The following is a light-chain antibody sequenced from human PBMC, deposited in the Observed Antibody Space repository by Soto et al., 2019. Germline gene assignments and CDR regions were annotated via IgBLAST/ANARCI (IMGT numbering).Light chain of an antibody. Sequence: QSVLTQPPSASGTPGQRVTISCSGSSSNIGSNYVYWYQQLPGTAPKLLIYRNNQRPSGVPDRFSGSKSGTSASLAISGLRSDDDADYYCAPWDDSLSAYVFGTGTKVTVL. CDR3: APWDDSLSAYV. J-gene: IGLJ1*01. CDR1: SSNIGSNY. V-gene: IGLV1-47*01. CDR2: RNN.